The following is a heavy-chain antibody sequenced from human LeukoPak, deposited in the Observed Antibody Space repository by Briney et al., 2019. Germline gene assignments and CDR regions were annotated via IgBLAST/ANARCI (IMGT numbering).Heavy chain of an antibody. Sequence: SETLSLTCTVSGYSISSGYCWGWIRQPPGKGLEWIGSIYHSGSTYYNPSLKSRVTISVDTSKNQFSLKLSSVTAADTAVYYCARSRPDILTGAPLYYFDYWGQGTLVTVSS. J-gene: IGHJ4*02. V-gene: IGHV4-38-2*02. D-gene: IGHD3-9*01. CDR2: IYHSGST. CDR3: ARSRPDILTGAPLYYFDY. CDR1: GYSISSGYC.